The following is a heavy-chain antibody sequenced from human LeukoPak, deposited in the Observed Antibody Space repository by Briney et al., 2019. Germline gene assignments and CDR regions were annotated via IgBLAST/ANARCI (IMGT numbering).Heavy chain of an antibody. CDR2: IRGSGGST. J-gene: IGHJ6*03. V-gene: IGHV3-23*01. CDR1: GFTFSSYP. Sequence: GGSLRLSCAASGFTFSSYPRSWGPQAPGKGLEWVSAIRGSGGSTYYADSVKGRFTISRDNSKNTLYLQMNSLRAEDTAVYYCAKVAHYDFWSGPDYYMDVWGKGTTVTVSS. CDR3: AKVAHYDFWSGPDYYMDV. D-gene: IGHD3-3*01.